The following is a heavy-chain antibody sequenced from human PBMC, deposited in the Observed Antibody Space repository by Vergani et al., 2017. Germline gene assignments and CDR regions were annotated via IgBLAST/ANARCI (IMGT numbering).Heavy chain of an antibody. CDR3: ARDVPGSSSAAYYYYYYMDV. J-gene: IGHJ6*03. V-gene: IGHV4-61*01. CDR1: GGSISSSSYY. D-gene: IGHD6-6*01. Sequence: QLQLQESGPGLVKPSETLSLTCTVSGGSISSSSYYWSWIRQPPGKGLEWIGYIYYSGSTNYNPSLKSRVTLSVDTSKNQFSLKLGSVTAADTAVYYCARDVPGSSSAAYYYYYYMDVWGKGTTVTVS. CDR2: IYYSGST.